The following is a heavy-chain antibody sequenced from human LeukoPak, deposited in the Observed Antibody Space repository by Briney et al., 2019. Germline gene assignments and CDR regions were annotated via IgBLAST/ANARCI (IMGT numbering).Heavy chain of an antibody. CDR3: AGDRYDSRAFDI. CDR1: GGSISSYY. CDR2: IYYSGST. V-gene: IGHV4-59*01. D-gene: IGHD3-22*01. J-gene: IGHJ3*02. Sequence: PSETLSLTCTVSGGSISSYYWSWIRQPPGKGLEWIGYIYYSGSTNYNPSLKSRVTISVDTSKNQFSLKLSSVTAADTAVYYCAGDRYDSRAFDIWGQGTMVTVSS.